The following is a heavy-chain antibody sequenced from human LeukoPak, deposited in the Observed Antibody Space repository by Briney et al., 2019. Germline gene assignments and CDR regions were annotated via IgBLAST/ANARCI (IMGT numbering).Heavy chain of an antibody. CDR3: TGSPDGSYPYS. Sequence: SQTLSLTCAISGDSVSSSVAAWNWIRQTPSRGLEWLGRTYYRSQWFSDYAESVKSRITINADASKNQLSLRLSSVTPDDTGVYYCTGSPDGSYPYSCGRGALVTVSS. J-gene: IGHJ4*02. D-gene: IGHD1-26*01. CDR1: GDSVSSSVAA. CDR2: TYYRSQWFS. V-gene: IGHV6-1*01.